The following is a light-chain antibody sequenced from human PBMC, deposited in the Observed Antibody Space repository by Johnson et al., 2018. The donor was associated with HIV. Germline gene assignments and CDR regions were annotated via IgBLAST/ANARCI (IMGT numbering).Light chain of an antibody. CDR1: SSNIGNNY. CDR3: GTWDSSLSAGV. CDR2: ENN. Sequence: QSVLTQPPSVSAAPGQKVTISCSGSSSNIGNNYVSWYQQLPGTAPKLLIYENNMRPSGIPDRYSGSKSGTSATLGITGLQTGDEAEYYCGTWDSSLSAGVFGTGTKVTVL. V-gene: IGLV1-51*01. J-gene: IGLJ1*01.